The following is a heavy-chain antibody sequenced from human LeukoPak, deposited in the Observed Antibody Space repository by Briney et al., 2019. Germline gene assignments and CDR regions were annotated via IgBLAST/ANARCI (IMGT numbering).Heavy chain of an antibody. D-gene: IGHD1-1*01. V-gene: IGHV3-48*03. Sequence: PGGSLRLSCAASGFTFHNYEMNWVRQAPGKGLEWVAYINSSGDTTYYADSVKGRFTISRDNAKSSLVLEMKSLRVEDTALYFCASPRYNWNADYFDYWGQGTLVTVSS. CDR3: ASPRYNWNADYFDY. CDR2: INSSGDTT. CDR1: GFTFHNYE. J-gene: IGHJ4*02.